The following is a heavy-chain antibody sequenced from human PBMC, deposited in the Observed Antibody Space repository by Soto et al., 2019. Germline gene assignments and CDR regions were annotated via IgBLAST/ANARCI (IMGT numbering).Heavy chain of an antibody. Sequence: SETLSLTCTVSGGSISSSSYYWGWIRQPPGKGLEWIGSIYYSGSTYYNPSLKSRVTISVDTSKNQFSLKLSSVTAADTAVYYCARHDLETREQLVRKEAYPTYFDYWGQGTLVTVSS. CDR3: ARHDLETREQLVRKEAYPTYFDY. J-gene: IGHJ4*02. D-gene: IGHD6-6*01. V-gene: IGHV4-39*01. CDR1: GGSISSSSYY. CDR2: IYYSGST.